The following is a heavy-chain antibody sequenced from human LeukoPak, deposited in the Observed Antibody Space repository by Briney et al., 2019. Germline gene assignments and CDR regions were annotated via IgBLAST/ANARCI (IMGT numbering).Heavy chain of an antibody. CDR3: VKGHTGTIFGVVPVNPLGY. V-gene: IGHV3-74*01. CDR2: IQGDERSA. Sequence: GGSLRLSCEVSGFRFSGYWMHWVRLAPGKGLVWVSRIQGDERSASYGDSVRCRFTISKDNAKNILYLQMDSLRVEDTAVYYCVKGHTGTIFGVVPVNPLGYWGQGTLVTVSS. J-gene: IGHJ4*02. CDR1: GFRFSGYW. D-gene: IGHD3-3*01.